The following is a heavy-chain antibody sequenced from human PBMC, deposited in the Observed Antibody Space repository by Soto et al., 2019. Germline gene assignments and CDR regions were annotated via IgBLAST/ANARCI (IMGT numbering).Heavy chain of an antibody. CDR1: GFTFSSYA. CDR2: ISGSGGST. J-gene: IGHJ4*02. D-gene: IGHD3-16*02. CDR3: AKGIWYDYVWGSYRYYFDY. Sequence: GGSLRLSCVASGFTFSSYAMSWVRQAPGKGLEWVSAISGSGGSTYYADSVKGRFTISRDNSKNTLYLQMNSLRAEDTAVYYCAKGIWYDYVWGSYRYYFDYWGQGTLVTVSS. V-gene: IGHV3-23*01.